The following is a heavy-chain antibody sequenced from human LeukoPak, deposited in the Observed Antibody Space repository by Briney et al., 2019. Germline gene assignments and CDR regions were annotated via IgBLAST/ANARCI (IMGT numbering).Heavy chain of an antibody. Sequence: GGSLRLSCAASGFTLSSHTMNWVRQAPGRGLEWVSSISSDSSYIYYEDSVKGRFTISRDNAKNSLYLQMNSLRAEDTAVYYCARGSTYYDSSGQVPFDYWGQGTLVTVSS. D-gene: IGHD3-22*01. CDR3: ARGSTYYDSSGQVPFDY. CDR2: ISSDSSYI. V-gene: IGHV3-21*01. J-gene: IGHJ4*02. CDR1: GFTLSSHT.